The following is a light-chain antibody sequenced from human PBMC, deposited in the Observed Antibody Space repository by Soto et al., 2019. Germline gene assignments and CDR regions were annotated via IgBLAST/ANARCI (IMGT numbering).Light chain of an antibody. J-gene: IGKJ4*01. CDR1: QTVSSSY. Sequence: EIVLTPSPGTLSLSPGERATLSCRASQTVSSSYLAWYQQKPGQAPRLLIYGASSRATGIPDRFSGSGSGTDFTLTISRLEPEDFAVYYCQQYGSSSTTFGGGTKVEIK. V-gene: IGKV3-20*01. CDR3: QQYGSSSTT. CDR2: GAS.